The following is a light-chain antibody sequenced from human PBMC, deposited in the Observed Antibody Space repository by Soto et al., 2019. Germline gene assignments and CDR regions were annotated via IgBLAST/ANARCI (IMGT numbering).Light chain of an antibody. CDR3: QQYNNWPPWT. CDR2: GAS. J-gene: IGKJ1*01. Sequence: EIVMTQSPATLSVSPGERVTLSCRASQSISIDLAWYQQKPGQAPRLLIYGASTRATGIPARFSGSGSGTEFSLTISSLQSDDFAFYYCQQYNNWPPWTFGQGTKVEIK. CDR1: QSISID. V-gene: IGKV3-15*01.